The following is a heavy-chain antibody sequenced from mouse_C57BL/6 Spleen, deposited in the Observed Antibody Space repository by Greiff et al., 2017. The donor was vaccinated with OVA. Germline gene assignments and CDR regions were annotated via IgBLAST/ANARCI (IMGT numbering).Heavy chain of an antibody. J-gene: IGHJ4*01. CDR1: GFNIKDYY. CDR3: ASLYYYGSSYDYYAMDY. CDR2: IDPEDGET. Sequence: EVQLQQSGAELVKPGASVKLSCTASGFNIKDYYMHWVKQRTEQGLEWIGRIDPEDGETKYAQKFQGKATITADTSSNTAYLQLSSLTSEDTAVYYCASLYYYGSSYDYYAMDYWGQGTSVTVSS. D-gene: IGHD1-1*01. V-gene: IGHV14-2*01.